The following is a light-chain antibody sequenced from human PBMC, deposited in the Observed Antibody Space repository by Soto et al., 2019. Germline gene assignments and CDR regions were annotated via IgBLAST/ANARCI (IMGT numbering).Light chain of an antibody. CDR1: SSDVGSYNL. J-gene: IGLJ2*01. Sequence: QSVLTQPASVSGSPGQSITISCTGTSSDVGSYNLVSWYQQHPGKAPKLMIYEVSKRPSGVSNRFSGSKSGNTASLTISWLQAEDEADDYCCSYAGSSTLVFGGGTKLTVL. CDR3: CSYAGSSTLV. CDR2: EVS. V-gene: IGLV2-23*02.